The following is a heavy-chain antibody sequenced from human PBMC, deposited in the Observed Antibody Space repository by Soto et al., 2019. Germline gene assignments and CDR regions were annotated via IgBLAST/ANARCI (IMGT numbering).Heavy chain of an antibody. V-gene: IGHV3-23*01. CDR1: GLTFSSYA. CDR3: AKRGAYGGKSSDY. D-gene: IGHD4-17*01. J-gene: IGHJ4*02. Sequence: GLCLRLSCAASGLTFSSYAINWVRKAPGKGLEWVSTISGSGDNTYYADSVKGRFTISRDNSKNTLYLQMNSLRAEDTAIYYCAKRGAYGGKSSDYWGQGTPVNVSS. CDR2: ISGSGDNT.